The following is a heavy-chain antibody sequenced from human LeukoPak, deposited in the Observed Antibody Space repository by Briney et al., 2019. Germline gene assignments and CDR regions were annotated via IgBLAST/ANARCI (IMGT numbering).Heavy chain of an antibody. Sequence: GGSLRLSCAASGFTFSSYWMSWVRQAPGKGLEWVANIKQDGSEKYYVDSVKGRFTISRDNAKNSLYLQMNSLRAEDTAVYYCARVSGWYQGLYYFDYWGQGTLVTVSS. V-gene: IGHV3-7*01. J-gene: IGHJ4*02. CDR2: IKQDGSEK. CDR3: ARVSGWYQGLYYFDY. CDR1: GFTFSSYW. D-gene: IGHD6-19*01.